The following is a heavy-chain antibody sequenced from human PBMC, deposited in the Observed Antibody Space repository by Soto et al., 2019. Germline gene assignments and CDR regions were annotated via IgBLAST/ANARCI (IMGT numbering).Heavy chain of an antibody. CDR1: GFSVKTSGVG. CDR2: IYWNDFK. V-gene: IGHV2-5*01. D-gene: IGHD5-12*01. Sequence: LTCTCSGFSVKTSGVGVGWIRQPPGKTLEWLALIYWNDFKRYTPSLERRLTITKDTSKSQVVLTVTNVDPADTATYYCAHSRGYNGYEGPPLYEMDVWGQGTTVTVSS. CDR3: AHSRGYNGYEGPPLYEMDV. J-gene: IGHJ6*02.